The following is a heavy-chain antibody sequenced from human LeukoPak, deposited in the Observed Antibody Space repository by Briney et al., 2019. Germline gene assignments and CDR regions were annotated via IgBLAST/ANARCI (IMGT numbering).Heavy chain of an antibody. Sequence: SETLSLTCTVSGGSISSYYWSWIRQPPGKGLEWIGYIYYSGSTNYNPSLKSRGTISVDTSKNQFSLWLNSVTAADTAVYYCVREGSHGSGSYHSWFDPWGQGTLVTVSS. D-gene: IGHD3-10*01. CDR1: GGSISSYY. V-gene: IGHV4-59*12. CDR3: VREGSHGSGSYHSWFDP. J-gene: IGHJ5*02. CDR2: IYYSGST.